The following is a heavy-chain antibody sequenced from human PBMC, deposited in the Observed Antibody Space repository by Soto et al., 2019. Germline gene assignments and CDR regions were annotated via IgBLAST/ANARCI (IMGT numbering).Heavy chain of an antibody. CDR3: ARTSGNWGDDFWSGGSGRQFDY. CDR2: IYYSGST. D-gene: IGHD3-3*01. CDR1: GGSISSYY. V-gene: IGHV4-59*08. J-gene: IGHJ4*02. Sequence: QVQLQESGPGLVKPSETLSLTCTVSGGSISSYYWSWIRQPPGKGLEWIGYIYYSGSTNYNPSLTSRVTISVDTSKNQFSLKLSSVTAADTAVYYCARTSGNWGDDFWSGGSGRQFDYWGQGTLVTVSS.